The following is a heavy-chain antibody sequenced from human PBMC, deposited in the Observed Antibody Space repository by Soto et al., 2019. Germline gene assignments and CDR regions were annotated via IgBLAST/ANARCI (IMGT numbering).Heavy chain of an antibody. CDR3: ARDLILYSSSWYSLDY. J-gene: IGHJ4*02. CDR1: GYTFTSYG. D-gene: IGHD6-13*01. CDR2: ISAYNGNT. V-gene: IGHV1-18*01. Sequence: QVQLVQSGAEVKKPGASVKVSCKASGYTFTSYGISWVRQAPGQGLEWMGWISAYNGNTNYAQKPQGRVTMTTDTSTSTAYMELRSLRSDDTAVYYCARDLILYSSSWYSLDYWGQGTLVTVSS.